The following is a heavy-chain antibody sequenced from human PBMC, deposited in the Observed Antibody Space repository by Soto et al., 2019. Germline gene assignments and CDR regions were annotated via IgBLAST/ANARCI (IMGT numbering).Heavy chain of an antibody. Sequence: EVQLVESGGGLVQPGGSLRLSCAGSGFTFSNFWMNWVRQTPGKGLEWVANIKQDGSAKHYVESVKGRFTISRDNAKNLVFLETNSLRDEDTAVYYCAGGTGWIHDYWGQGTLVTVSS. J-gene: IGHJ4*02. D-gene: IGHD5-18*01. CDR2: IKQDGSAK. CDR1: GFTFSNFW. V-gene: IGHV3-7*04. CDR3: AGGTGWIHDY.